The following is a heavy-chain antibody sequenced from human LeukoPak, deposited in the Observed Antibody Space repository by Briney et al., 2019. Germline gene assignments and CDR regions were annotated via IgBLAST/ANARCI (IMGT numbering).Heavy chain of an antibody. CDR1: GFTFSSSW. Sequence: GGSLRLSCAASGFTFSSSWMHWVRQAPGKGLVWVSRIKSDGTVTTDGDSVKGRFTISRDNAKNTLHLQMNSLRAEDTAVYYCAKGDSYCTNGVCYIGYWGQGTLVTVSS. CDR3: AKGDSYCTNGVCYIGY. CDR2: IKSDGTVT. J-gene: IGHJ4*02. D-gene: IGHD2-8*01. V-gene: IGHV3-74*01.